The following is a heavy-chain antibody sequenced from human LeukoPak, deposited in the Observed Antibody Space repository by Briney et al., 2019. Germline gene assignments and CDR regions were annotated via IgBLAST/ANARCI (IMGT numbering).Heavy chain of an antibody. D-gene: IGHD1-14*01. CDR2: IRYDGSNK. CDR3: ARLTGTSSPGVDY. CDR1: GFTFSSYG. Sequence: GGSLRLSCAASGFTFSSYGMHWVRQAPGKGLEWVAFIRYDGSNKYYADSVKGRFTISRDNAKNTVFLQMNSLTAEDTAVYFCARLTGTSSPGVDYWGQGTLVTVSS. J-gene: IGHJ4*02. V-gene: IGHV3-30*02.